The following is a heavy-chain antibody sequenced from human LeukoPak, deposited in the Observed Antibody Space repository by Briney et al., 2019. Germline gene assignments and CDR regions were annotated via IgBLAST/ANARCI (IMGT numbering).Heavy chain of an antibody. CDR2: IKSRTDGGTT. J-gene: IGHJ6*03. D-gene: IGHD6-13*01. Sequence: PGGSLRLPCAASGFTFSSYAMSWVRQAPGKGLEWVGRIKSRTDGGTTDYAAPVKGRFTISRDDSKNTLYLQMNSLKTEDTAVYYCTTVLGAAATYYYYYYMDVWGKGTTVTVSS. CDR3: TTVLGAAATYYYYYYMDV. V-gene: IGHV3-15*01. CDR1: GFTFSSYA.